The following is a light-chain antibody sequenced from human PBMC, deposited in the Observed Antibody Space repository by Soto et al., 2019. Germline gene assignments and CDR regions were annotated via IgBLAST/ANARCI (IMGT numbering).Light chain of an antibody. CDR2: ATS. CDR1: RSGSSC. Sequence: EIVLTQSPATGSFSPGARATLSCGASRSGSSCFAWYRRRPGQAPRLLIFATSNRATGIPARFSGSGSGTDFTLTISSLELEDFAGYYCQQSADWPLTFGQGTLVEIK. CDR3: QQSADWPLT. J-gene: IGKJ1*01. V-gene: IGKV3-11*01.